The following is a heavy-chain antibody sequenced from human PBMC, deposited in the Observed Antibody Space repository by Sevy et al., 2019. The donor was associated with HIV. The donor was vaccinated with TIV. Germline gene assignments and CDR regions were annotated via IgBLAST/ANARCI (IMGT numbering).Heavy chain of an antibody. CDR2: IIGSGGST. CDR3: AKDYGSGSFYYYYGMDV. Sequence: GGSLRLSCAASGFTFSSYAMSWVRQAPGKGLEWVSAIIGSGGSTYYADSVKGRFTISRDNSKNTPYLQMNSLRAEDTAVYYCAKDYGSGSFYYYYGMDVWGQGTTVTVSS. CDR1: GFTFSSYA. V-gene: IGHV3-23*01. J-gene: IGHJ6*02. D-gene: IGHD3-10*01.